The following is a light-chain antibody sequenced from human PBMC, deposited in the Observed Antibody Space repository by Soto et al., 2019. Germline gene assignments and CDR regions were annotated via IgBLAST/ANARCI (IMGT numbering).Light chain of an antibody. Sequence: QSALTQPPSASGSPGQSVTISCTGTSSDVGGYNYVSWYQQHRGKAPKLMIYEVTKRPSGVPDRFSGSKSGNTASLTVSGLLAEDEADYYCSSHAGINNVVFGGGTKLTVL. CDR2: EVT. CDR3: SSHAGINNVV. J-gene: IGLJ3*02. V-gene: IGLV2-8*01. CDR1: SSDVGGYNY.